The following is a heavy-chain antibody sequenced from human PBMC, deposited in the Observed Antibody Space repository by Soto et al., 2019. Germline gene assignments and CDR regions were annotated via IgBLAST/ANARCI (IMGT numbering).Heavy chain of an antibody. CDR1: RFSFSNFG. Sequence: QEQLVESGGGVVQPGMSLRLSCVASRFSFSNFGMHWVRQAPGKGLERVAALSFDGSTKNYADGVRGRFTISRDNSKNTLYLHTNSFRSDDAAMYYCAKVGCSISSCSFDSWGQGTLVTV. V-gene: IGHV3-30*18. D-gene: IGHD2-15*01. J-gene: IGHJ5*01. CDR2: LSFDGSTK. CDR3: AKVGCSISSCSFDS.